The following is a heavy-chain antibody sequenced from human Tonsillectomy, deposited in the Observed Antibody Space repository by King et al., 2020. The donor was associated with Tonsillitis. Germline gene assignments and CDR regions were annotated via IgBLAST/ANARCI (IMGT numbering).Heavy chain of an antibody. Sequence: LVQSGGGVVQPGRSLRLSCAASGFTFSSYAMHWVRQAPGKGLEWVAVISYDGSNKYYADSVKGRFTISRDNSKNTLYLQMNSLRAEDTAVYYCAREWGSGWLRAEYFQHWGQGTLVTVSS. D-gene: IGHD6-19*01. CDR2: ISYDGSNK. CDR3: AREWGSGWLRAEYFQH. CDR1: GFTFSSYA. V-gene: IGHV3-30*04. J-gene: IGHJ1*01.